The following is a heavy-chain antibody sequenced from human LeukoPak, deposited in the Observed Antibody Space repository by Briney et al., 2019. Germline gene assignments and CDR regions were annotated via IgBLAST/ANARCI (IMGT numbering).Heavy chain of an antibody. V-gene: IGHV1-69*01. CDR1: GGTFSSYA. CDR2: IIPIFGTA. Sequence: SVKVSCTASGGTFSSYAISWVRQAPGQGLEWMGGIIPIFGTANYAQKFQGRVTITADESTSTAYMELSSLRSEDTAVYYCARATSYYYGSGSYYYDAFDIWGQGTMVTVSS. D-gene: IGHD3-10*01. J-gene: IGHJ3*02. CDR3: ARATSYYYGSGSYYYDAFDI.